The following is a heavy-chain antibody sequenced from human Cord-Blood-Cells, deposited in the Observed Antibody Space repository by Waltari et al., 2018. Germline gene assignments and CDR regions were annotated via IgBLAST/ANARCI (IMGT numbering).Heavy chain of an antibody. Sequence: EVQLVESGGGLVQPGGSLRLSCAASGFTFSSYWMHWVRQAPGKGLVWFSRINSDGSSTSYADSVKGRFTISRDNAKNTLYLQMNSLRAEDTAVYYCAREDENSSGWYYFDYWGQGTLVTVSS. CDR2: INSDGSST. CDR3: AREDENSSGWYYFDY. J-gene: IGHJ4*02. D-gene: IGHD6-19*01. CDR1: GFTFSSYW. V-gene: IGHV3-74*01.